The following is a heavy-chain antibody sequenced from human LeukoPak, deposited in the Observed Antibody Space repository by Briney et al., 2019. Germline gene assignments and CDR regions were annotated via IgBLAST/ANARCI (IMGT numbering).Heavy chain of an antibody. J-gene: IGHJ5*02. V-gene: IGHV1-2*04. D-gene: IGHD6-13*01. CDR1: GYTFTGYY. Sequence: ASVKVSCKASGYTFTGYYMHWVRQAPGQGLEWMGWINPNSGGTNYAQKFQGWVTMTRDTSISTAYMELSRLRSDDTAVYYCARSGDPPNIAAAGTEWFDPWGQGTLVTVSS. CDR2: INPNSGGT. CDR3: ARSGDPPNIAAAGTEWFDP.